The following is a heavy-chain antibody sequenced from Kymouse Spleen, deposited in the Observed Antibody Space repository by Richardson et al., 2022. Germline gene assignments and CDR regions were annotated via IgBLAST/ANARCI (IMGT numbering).Heavy chain of an antibody. CDR1: GGSISSSNW. V-gene: IGHV4-4*02. CDR2: IYHSGST. D-gene: IGHD6-6*01. Sequence: QVQLQESGPGLVKPSGTLSLTCAVSGGSISSSNWWSWVRQPPGKGLEWIGEIYHSGSTNYNPSLKSRVTISVDKSKNQFSLKLSSVTAADTAVYYCARDRPQLVYYYYYGMDVWGQGTTVTVSS. CDR3: ARDRPQLVYYYYYGMDV. J-gene: IGHJ6*02.